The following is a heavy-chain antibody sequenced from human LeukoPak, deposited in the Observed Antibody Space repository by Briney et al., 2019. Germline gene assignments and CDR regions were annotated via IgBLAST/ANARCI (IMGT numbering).Heavy chain of an antibody. CDR3: AKDRSGWQSEN. CDR1: GFTFSTYA. D-gene: IGHD6-19*01. J-gene: IGHJ4*02. CDR2: ISGSGGST. Sequence: GGSLRLSCAASGFTFSTYAMSWVRRTPGKGLEWVSSISGSGGSTYYADPVRGRFAISRDNSNNTLYLQMNSPRVEDTAVYYCAKDRSGWQSENWGQGTLVTVSS. V-gene: IGHV3-23*01.